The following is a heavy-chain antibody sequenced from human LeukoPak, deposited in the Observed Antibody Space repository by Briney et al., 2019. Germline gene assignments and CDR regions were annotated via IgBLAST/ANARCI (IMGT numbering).Heavy chain of an antibody. D-gene: IGHD2-2*02. CDR2: ISSSGSTI. J-gene: IGHJ2*01. V-gene: IGHV3-48*03. Sequence: GGSLRLSCAASGFTFSSYEMNWVRQAPGKGLEWVSYISSSGSTIYYADSVKGRFTISRDNSKNTLYLQMNSLRAEDTAVYYCAKDFSNCSSTSCYSWYFDLWGRGTLVTVSS. CDR1: GFTFSSYE. CDR3: AKDFSNCSSTSCYSWYFDL.